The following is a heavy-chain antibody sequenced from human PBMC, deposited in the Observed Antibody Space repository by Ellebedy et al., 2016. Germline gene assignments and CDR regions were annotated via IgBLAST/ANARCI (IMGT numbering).Heavy chain of an antibody. Sequence: GESLKISXAASGFTFSSYTMNWVRQAPGKGLEWVSYISPSSGSTIYYADSVKGRFTISRDNAKNSVYLQMNSLRDEDTAVYYCTRGGLDNSFDVWGQGTMVTVS. CDR1: GFTFSSYT. CDR2: ISPSSGSTI. D-gene: IGHD3-16*01. V-gene: IGHV3-48*02. J-gene: IGHJ3*01. CDR3: TRGGLDNSFDV.